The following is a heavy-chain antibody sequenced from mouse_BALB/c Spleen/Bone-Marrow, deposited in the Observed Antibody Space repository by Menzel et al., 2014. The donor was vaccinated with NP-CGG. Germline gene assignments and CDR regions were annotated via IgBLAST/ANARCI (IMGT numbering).Heavy chain of an antibody. Sequence: EVQLQQSGPELVKPGASVKISCKASGYSFTGYYMHWVRQSHGNSLDWIGYIYPYNGVSSYSQKFKGKATLTVGKSSSTAYMELRSLTSDDSAVYYCESRGEYFDVWGAGTTVTVSS. J-gene: IGHJ1*01. CDR3: ESRGEYFDV. CDR2: IYPYNGVS. V-gene: IGHV1-31*01. CDR1: GYSFTGYY.